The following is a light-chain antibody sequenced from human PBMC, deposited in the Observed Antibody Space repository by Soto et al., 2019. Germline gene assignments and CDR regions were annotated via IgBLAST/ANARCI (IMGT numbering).Light chain of an antibody. V-gene: IGKV4-1*01. CDR1: QSVFFRSNNKNY. CDR2: WAS. J-gene: IGKJ1*01. Sequence: DIVMTESPDSLSVSLGERATINWESSQSVFFRSNNKNYVAWYQQKPGQPPNGLIDWASTREYGEPERFSGSGTGKDFSHTISSLQSEDVAVYYCQQYYSTPLTFGQGTKVDIK. CDR3: QQYYSTPLT.